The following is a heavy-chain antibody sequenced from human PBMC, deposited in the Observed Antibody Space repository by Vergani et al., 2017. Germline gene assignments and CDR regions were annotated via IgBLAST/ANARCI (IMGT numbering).Heavy chain of an antibody. CDR1: GGSISSYY. J-gene: IGHJ4*02. CDR2: IYYSGST. CDR3: ARDYGGNGVLIDY. D-gene: IGHD4-23*01. Sequence: QVQLQESGPGLVKPSETLSLTCTVSGGSISSYYWSGIRQPPGKGLEWIGYIYYSGSTNYNHSLKRRVTISVDTSTNQFSLKLSSVTAADTAVYYCARDYGGNGVLIDYWGQGTLVTVSS. V-gene: IGHV4-59*01.